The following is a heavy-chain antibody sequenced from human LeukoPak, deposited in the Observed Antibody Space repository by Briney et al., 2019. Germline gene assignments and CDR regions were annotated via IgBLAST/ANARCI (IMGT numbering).Heavy chain of an antibody. CDR3: ARDSVVGLLEWLFGGYYYYGMDV. CDR2: ISAYNGNT. Sequence: ASVKVSCKASGYTFTSYGLSWVRQAPGQGLEWMGWISAYNGNTNYARKLQGRVTMTTDTSTSTAYMELRSLRSDDTAVYYCARDSVVGLLEWLFGGYYYYGMDVWGQGTTVTVSS. V-gene: IGHV1-18*01. J-gene: IGHJ6*02. CDR1: GYTFTSYG. D-gene: IGHD3-3*01.